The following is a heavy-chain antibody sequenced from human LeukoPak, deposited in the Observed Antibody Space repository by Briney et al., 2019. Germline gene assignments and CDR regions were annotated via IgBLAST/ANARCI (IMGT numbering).Heavy chain of an antibody. V-gene: IGHV4-34*01. D-gene: IGHD5-18*01. CDR2: INHSGST. CDR3: ARVPRGYSYGFFDS. J-gene: IGHJ4*02. CDR1: GGSFSGYY. Sequence: PSETLSLTCAVYGGSFSGYYWSWIRQPPGKGLEWIGEINHSGSTNYNPSLKSRVTISVDTSKNQFSLKLSSVTAADTAVYYCARVPRGYSYGFFDSWGQGTLVTVSS.